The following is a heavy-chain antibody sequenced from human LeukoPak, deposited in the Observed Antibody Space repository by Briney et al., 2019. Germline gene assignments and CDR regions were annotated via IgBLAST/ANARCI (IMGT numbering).Heavy chain of an antibody. CDR1: RFTFSSYA. V-gene: IGHV3-23*01. D-gene: IGHD3-22*01. CDR3: ATSTLIPRLIFDY. Sequence: GGSLRLSCAASRFTFSSYAMSWVRQAPGKGLEWVSAISGSGGSTYYADSVKGRFIISRDNSKNTLYLQMNSLRAEDTAVYYCATSTLIPRLIFDYWGQGTLVTVSS. J-gene: IGHJ4*02. CDR2: ISGSGGST.